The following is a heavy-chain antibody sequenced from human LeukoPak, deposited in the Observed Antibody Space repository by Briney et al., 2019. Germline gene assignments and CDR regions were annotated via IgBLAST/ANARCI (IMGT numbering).Heavy chain of an antibody. CDR2: ITPKSDYI. J-gene: IGHJ4*01. CDR3: ATMVGPRFGTYYFDV. D-gene: IGHD3-16*01. Sequence: GGSLRLSCVGSGFSFSDYALEWVRQPPGKGLEWVASITPKSDYIYYTPSVKGRFTISRDNARRSVYLQMNSLRADDTALYYCATMVGPRFGTYYFDVWGQGVQVTVSS. V-gene: IGHV3-21*01. CDR1: GFSFSDYA.